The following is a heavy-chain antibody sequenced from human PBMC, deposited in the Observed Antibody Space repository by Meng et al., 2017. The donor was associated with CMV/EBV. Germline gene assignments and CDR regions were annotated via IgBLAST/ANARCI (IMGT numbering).Heavy chain of an antibody. D-gene: IGHD5-24*01. CDR3: ARKSRWLTRGDAFDI. J-gene: IGHJ3*02. V-gene: IGHV1-2*02. CDR2: INPNSGGT. CDR1: GYTFTGYY. Sequence: ASVKVSCKASGYTFTGYYMHWVRQATGQGLEWMGWINPNSGGTNYAQKFQGRVTMTRDTSISTAYMELSRLRSDDTAVYYCARKSRWLTRGDAFDIWGQGTMVTVSS.